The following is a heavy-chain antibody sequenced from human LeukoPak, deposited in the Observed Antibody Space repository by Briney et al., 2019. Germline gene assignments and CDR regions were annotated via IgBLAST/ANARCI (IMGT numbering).Heavy chain of an antibody. D-gene: IGHD5-24*01. V-gene: IGHV4-4*07. CDR1: GGSISSYY. J-gene: IGHJ6*03. CDR3: ASEMATIMGVYYYYYMDV. CDR2: IYSSGST. Sequence: SETLSLTCTVSGGSISSYYWSWIRQPAGKGLEWIGRIYSSGSTTYNPSLKSRVIMSVDTSKNQFSLKLSSVTAADTAVYYCASEMATIMGVYYYYYMDVWGKGTTVTVSS.